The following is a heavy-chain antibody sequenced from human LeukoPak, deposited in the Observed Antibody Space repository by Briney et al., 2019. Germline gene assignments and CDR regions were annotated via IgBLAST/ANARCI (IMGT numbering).Heavy chain of an antibody. CDR2: MNPNSGNT. V-gene: IGHV1-8*01. CDR3: ARGANSWGSSFDY. Sequence: ASVKVSCKASGYTFTSYDINWVRQATGQGLEWMGWMNPNSGNTGYAQKFQGKVTMTRNTSISTAYMELSSLRSEDTAVYYCARGANSWGSSFDYWGQGTLVTASS. CDR1: GYTFTSYD. J-gene: IGHJ4*02. D-gene: IGHD6-13*01.